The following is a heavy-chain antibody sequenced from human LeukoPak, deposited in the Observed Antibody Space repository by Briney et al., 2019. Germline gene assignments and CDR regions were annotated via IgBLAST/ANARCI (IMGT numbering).Heavy chain of an antibody. V-gene: IGHV3-48*03. CDR3: VRDRLASGSGSYSLAH. J-gene: IGHJ3*01. Sequence: AGGSLRLSCAASGFTFSSYEMNWVRQAPGKGLEWVSYISSSGSTIYYADSVKGRFTISRDNSKNTLFLQMNSLRAEDTAVYYCVRDRLASGSGSYSLAHWGQGTMVTVSS. CDR2: ISSSGSTI. D-gene: IGHD3-10*01. CDR1: GFTFSSYE.